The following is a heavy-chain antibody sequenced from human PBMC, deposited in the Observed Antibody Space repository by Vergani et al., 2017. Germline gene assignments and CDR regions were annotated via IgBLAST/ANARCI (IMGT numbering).Heavy chain of an antibody. D-gene: IGHD2-2*02. CDR3: ATIGYRRWGYYFDY. Sequence: QVQLQESGPGLVKPSQSLSLTCTVSGGSISGVSYYLSWVRQPAGKGLEWIGRIYYSGRTDYNPSLESRVTISVDTSKNSFSLKLNSVTAADTAIYYCATIGYRRWGYYFDYWGQGSLVTVSS. J-gene: IGHJ4*02. CDR2: IYYSGRT. V-gene: IGHV4-61*02. CDR1: GGSISGVSYY.